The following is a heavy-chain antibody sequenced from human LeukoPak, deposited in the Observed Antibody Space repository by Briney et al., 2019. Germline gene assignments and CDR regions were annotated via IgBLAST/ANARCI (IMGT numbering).Heavy chain of an antibody. D-gene: IGHD3-3*01. Sequence: GGSLRLSCAASGFAFSSYTMNWVRQAPGKGLEWVANIKLDGSEKNYVDSVKGRFTISRDNTKNSLYLQMNSLRAEDTAVFYCARDQYDTWSRRGNFDSWGQGTLVIVSS. V-gene: IGHV3-7*03. J-gene: IGHJ4*02. CDR3: ARDQYDTWSRRGNFDS. CDR2: IKLDGSEK. CDR1: GFAFSSYT.